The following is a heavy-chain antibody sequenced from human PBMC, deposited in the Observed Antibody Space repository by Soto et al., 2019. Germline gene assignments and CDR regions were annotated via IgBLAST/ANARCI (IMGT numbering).Heavy chain of an antibody. CDR3: VTGIGGRRDY. V-gene: IGHV4-39*01. D-gene: IGHD1-26*01. Sequence: PSETLSLTCTVSGGSIRSSNYYWGWIRQPPGKELEWIGSIDYTGSTYYNPSLKSRVTISVDTSKNQFSLKVSSVTAADTSVYYCVTGIGGRRDYWGQGTLVTVSS. CDR1: GGSIRSSNYY. J-gene: IGHJ4*02. CDR2: IDYTGST.